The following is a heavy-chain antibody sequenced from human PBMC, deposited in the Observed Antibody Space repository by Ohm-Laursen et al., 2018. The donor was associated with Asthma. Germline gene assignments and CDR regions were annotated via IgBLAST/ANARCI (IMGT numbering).Heavy chain of an antibody. Sequence: SLRLSCAASGFTFSSYGIHWVRQAPGKGLEWVAVISYDGSNKYYADSVKGRFTISRDNSKNTLYLQMNSLRAEDTAVYYCARYLYSGYCIDYWGQGTLGTVSS. CDR1: GFTFSSYG. CDR3: ARYLYSGYCIDY. V-gene: IGHV3-30*03. CDR2: ISYDGSNK. J-gene: IGHJ4*02. D-gene: IGHD5-12*01.